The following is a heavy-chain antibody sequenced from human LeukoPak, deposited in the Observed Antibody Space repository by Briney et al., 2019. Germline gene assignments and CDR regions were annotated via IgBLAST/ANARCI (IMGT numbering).Heavy chain of an antibody. CDR2: INPNSGGT. CDR3: ARVRYRLAETYIDY. D-gene: IGHD3-16*01. V-gene: IGHV1-2*02. Sequence: GASVKVSCKASGYTFTGYYMHWVRQAPGQGPEWMGWINPNSGGTNYAQKFQGRVTMTRDTSISTAYMELSRLRSDDTAVYYCARVRYRLAETYIDYWGQGTLVAVSS. J-gene: IGHJ4*02. CDR1: GYTFTGYY.